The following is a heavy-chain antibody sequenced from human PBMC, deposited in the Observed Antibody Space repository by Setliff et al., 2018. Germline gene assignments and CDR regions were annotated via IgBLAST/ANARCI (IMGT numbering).Heavy chain of an antibody. D-gene: IGHD3-22*01. CDR3: VRDDADNYDAFDN. Sequence: GGSLRLSCAVSGFSFSRHWMSWVRQAPGKGLEWVADIKQDGSTKYYLDSVKGRFTISRDNAKRSLYLQMNGLRADDTGVYYCVRDDADNYDAFDNWGQGTLVTVS. CDR1: GFSFSRHW. V-gene: IGHV3-7*01. CDR2: IKQDGSTK. J-gene: IGHJ3*02.